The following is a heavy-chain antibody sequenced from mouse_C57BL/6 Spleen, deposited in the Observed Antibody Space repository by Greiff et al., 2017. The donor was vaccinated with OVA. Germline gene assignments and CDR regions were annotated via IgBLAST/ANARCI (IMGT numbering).Heavy chain of an antibody. D-gene: IGHD2-5*01. CDR2: IDPTSGGT. J-gene: IGHJ3*01. CDR1: GYTFTSYW. V-gene: IGHV1-72*01. CDR3: ARSDYSNSFAY. Sequence: VQLHQPGAELVKPGASVKLSCKASGYTFTSYWMHWVKQRPGRGLEWIGRIDPTSGGTKYNEKFKSKATLTVDKPSSTAYMQLSSLTSEDSAVYYCARSDYSNSFAYCGQGTLVTVSA.